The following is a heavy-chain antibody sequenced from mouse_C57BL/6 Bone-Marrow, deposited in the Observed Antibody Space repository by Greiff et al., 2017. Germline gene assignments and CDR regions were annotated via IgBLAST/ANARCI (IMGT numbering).Heavy chain of an antibody. CDR2: IYPGSGST. J-gene: IGHJ4*01. CDR3: APFITTGGAMDY. CDR1: GYTFTSYW. Sequence: QVQLQQPGAELVKPGASVKMSCKASGYTFTSYWITWVKQRPRQGLEWIGDIYPGSGSTNYNEKFKSKATLTVDTSSSTAYMQLSSLTSEDSAVYYCAPFITTGGAMDYWGQGTSVTVSS. D-gene: IGHD1-1*01. V-gene: IGHV1-55*01.